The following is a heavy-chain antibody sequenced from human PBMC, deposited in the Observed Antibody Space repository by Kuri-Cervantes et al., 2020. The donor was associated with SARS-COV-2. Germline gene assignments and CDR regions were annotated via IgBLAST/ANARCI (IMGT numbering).Heavy chain of an antibody. D-gene: IGHD3-10*01. J-gene: IGHJ6*02. CDR2: INPDGSYT. CDR1: GFTFSGHW. CDR3: ARDDGDAFYYGMDV. V-gene: IGHV3-74*01. Sequence: GESLKISCAASGFTFSGHWIHWVRQAPGKGLVWVSRINPDGSYTNNADSVKGRFTLSRDNAKNMLFLQMNSLRAEDTAVYYCARDDGDAFYYGMDVWGQGTTVTVSS.